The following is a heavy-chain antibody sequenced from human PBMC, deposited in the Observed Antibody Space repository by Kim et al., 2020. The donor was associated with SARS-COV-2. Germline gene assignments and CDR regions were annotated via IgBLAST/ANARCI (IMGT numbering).Heavy chain of an antibody. J-gene: IGHJ4*02. D-gene: IGHD4-4*01. CDR2: IKSDGTDP. CDR1: GFTFSNYW. Sequence: GGSLRLSCAASGFTFSNYWMHWVRQAPGKGLVWVTRIKSDGTDPNYAVSVKGRFTISRDNAKNTLNLQMYSLRVEDKSVYYCARGGQMTTINSLDYWSQVILVPVSS. CDR3: ARGGQMTTINSLDY. V-gene: IGHV3-74*01.